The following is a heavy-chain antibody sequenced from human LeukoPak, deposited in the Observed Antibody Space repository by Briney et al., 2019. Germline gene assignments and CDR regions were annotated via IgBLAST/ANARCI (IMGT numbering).Heavy chain of an antibody. D-gene: IGHD2-21*01. J-gene: IGHJ4*02. V-gene: IGHV3-23*01. CDR2: ISVGGAGT. CDR3: AKIVDNNYPRSVDS. Sequence: GGSLRLSCAASGFTFSSCALSWVRQAPGKGLEWVSGISVGGAGTYYADSVKGRFTISRDNSKDTLYLQMNSLRAEDTAVFFCAKIVDNNYPRSVDSWGQGTLVTVSS. CDR1: GFTFSSCA.